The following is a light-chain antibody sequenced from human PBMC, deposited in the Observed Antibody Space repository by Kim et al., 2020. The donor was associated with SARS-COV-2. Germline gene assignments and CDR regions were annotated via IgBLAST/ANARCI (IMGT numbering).Light chain of an antibody. CDR1: RGKSYY. Sequence: ALGQTVRITCQGDRGKSYYANWYRQKPGQAPILVIYAYNKRPSGIPGRFSGSSSGNTASLTITGAQAEDEADYYCQSRDTSGNHWVFGGGTQLTVL. V-gene: IGLV3-19*01. CDR3: QSRDTSGNHWV. J-gene: IGLJ3*02. CDR2: AYN.